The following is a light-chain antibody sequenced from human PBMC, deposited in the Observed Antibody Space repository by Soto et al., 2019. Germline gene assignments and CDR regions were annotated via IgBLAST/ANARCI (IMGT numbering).Light chain of an antibody. CDR1: QGISSY. J-gene: IGKJ2*01. Sequence: AIRMTQSPSSFSASTGDRVTITCRASQGISSYLAWYQQKPGKAPKLLIYAASTLQRGVPSRFSGSGSGTDFTLTISCLQSEDFATYYCQKYYSYPRTFGQGTKLEIK. CDR3: QKYYSYPRT. V-gene: IGKV1-8*01. CDR2: AAS.